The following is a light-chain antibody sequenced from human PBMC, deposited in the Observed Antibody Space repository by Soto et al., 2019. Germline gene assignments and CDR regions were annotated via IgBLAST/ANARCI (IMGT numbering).Light chain of an antibody. CDR1: QSVKKY. J-gene: IGKJ4*01. CDR3: QQRSHWPLT. Sequence: EIVLTQSPATLSLSPGERATLSCRASQSVKKYLAWYQQKTGQAPRLLIYDASNSATGLPARFSGSGSGTDLTLTISNLETEDFAVYYCQQRSHWPLTFVGGTKVDSK. CDR2: DAS. V-gene: IGKV3-11*01.